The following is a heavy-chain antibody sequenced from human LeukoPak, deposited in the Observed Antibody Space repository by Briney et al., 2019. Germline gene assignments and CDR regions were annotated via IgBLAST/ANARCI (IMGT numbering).Heavy chain of an antibody. CDR2: INPNSGGT. V-gene: IGHV1-2*02. J-gene: IGHJ5*02. CDR3: ARPYCSSTSCPWFDP. CDR1: GYTFTGYY. Sequence: GASVKVSCKASGYTFTGYYMHWVRQAPGQGLEWMGWINPNSGGTNYAQKFQGRVTMTRDTSISTAYMELSRLRSDDTAVYYCARPYCSSTSCPWFDPWGQGTLVTVSS. D-gene: IGHD2-2*01.